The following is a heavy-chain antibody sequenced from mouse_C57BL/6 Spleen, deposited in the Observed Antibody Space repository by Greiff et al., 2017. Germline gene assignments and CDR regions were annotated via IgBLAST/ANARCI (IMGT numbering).Heavy chain of an antibody. Sequence: EVQRVESGPELVKPGASVKIPCKASGYTFTDYNMDWVKQSHGKSLEWIGDINPNNGGTIYNQKFKGKATLTVDKSSSTAYMELRSLTSEDTAVYYCARRGYYGSSMDYWGQGTSVTVSS. CDR3: ARRGYYGSSMDY. J-gene: IGHJ4*01. D-gene: IGHD1-1*01. CDR1: GYTFTDYN. CDR2: INPNNGGT. V-gene: IGHV1-18*01.